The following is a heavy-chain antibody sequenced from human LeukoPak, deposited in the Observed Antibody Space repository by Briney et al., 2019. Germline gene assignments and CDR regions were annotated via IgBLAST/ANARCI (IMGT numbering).Heavy chain of an antibody. V-gene: IGHV4-30-4*01. CDR1: GGSISSGDYY. D-gene: IGHD5-24*01. CDR3: ARVGWLQLGGGFDY. J-gene: IGHJ4*02. CDR2: IYYSGST. Sequence: SETLSLTCTVSGGSISSGDYYWSWIRQPPGKGLEWIGYIYYSGSTYYNPSPKSRVTISVDTSKNQFSLKLSSVTAADTGVYYCARVGWLQLGGGFDYWGQGTLVTVSS.